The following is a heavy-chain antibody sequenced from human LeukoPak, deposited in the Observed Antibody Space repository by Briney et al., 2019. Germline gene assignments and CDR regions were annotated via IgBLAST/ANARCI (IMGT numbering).Heavy chain of an antibody. V-gene: IGHV4-38-2*02. Sequence: SETLSFTCNVSNYSISRGYYWGWIRQSPGKGLEWIASIYRSGSSSYKPSLQSRVTISVDTSKNQSSLKLNSVTAADTAVYYCARDLSLGDWGFHFDQWGQGTLVTVSS. D-gene: IGHD2-21*02. CDR1: NYSISRGYY. J-gene: IGHJ4*02. CDR2: IYRSGSS. CDR3: ARDLSLGDWGFHFDQ.